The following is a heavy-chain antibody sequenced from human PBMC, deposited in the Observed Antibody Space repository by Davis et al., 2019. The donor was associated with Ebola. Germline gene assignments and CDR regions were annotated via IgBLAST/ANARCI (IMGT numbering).Heavy chain of an antibody. CDR3: ARGAPHTDYPYAFDI. CDR1: GFTFSNYA. J-gene: IGHJ3*02. CDR2: ITWNAAST. D-gene: IGHD4-11*01. Sequence: GESLKISCAASGFTFSNYAMTWVRQAPGMGLEWVSGITWNAASTGYADSVQGRFTISRDNAKNSLYLQLNSLRAEDAALYHCARGAPHTDYPYAFDIWGQGTMVTVSS. V-gene: IGHV3-20*01.